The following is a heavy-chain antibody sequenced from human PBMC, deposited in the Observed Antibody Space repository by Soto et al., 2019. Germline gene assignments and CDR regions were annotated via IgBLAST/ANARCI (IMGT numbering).Heavy chain of an antibody. V-gene: IGHV3-53*01. D-gene: IGHD5-18*01. CDR3: ARERYSYGFDY. CDR2: MFTTGTT. Sequence: GGSLRLSCAASGFAVGGFYMNWVRQAPGKGLEWVSVMFTTGTTYYADSVKGRFTISRDESKKTLYLQMNSLRDEDTAVYYCARERYSYGFDYWGQGTVVTVSS. CDR1: GFAVGGFY. J-gene: IGHJ4*02.